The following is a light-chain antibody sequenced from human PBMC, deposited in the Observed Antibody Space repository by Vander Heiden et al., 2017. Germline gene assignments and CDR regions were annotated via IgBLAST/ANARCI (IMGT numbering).Light chain of an antibody. CDR1: QGISSY. CDR2: AAS. Sequence: AIRITQSPPSLSASTGYRLTIDCRASQGISSYFAWYQQEPGKAPKLLIDAASTLQSGVPSRFSGSGAGTDFTLTISGLQYEDIATYYCQQYYSYPPTFGGGTKVEI. CDR3: QQYYSYPPT. J-gene: IGKJ4*01. V-gene: IGKV1-8*01.